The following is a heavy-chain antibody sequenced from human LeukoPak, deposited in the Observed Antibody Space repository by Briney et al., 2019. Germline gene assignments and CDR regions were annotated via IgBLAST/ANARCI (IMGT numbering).Heavy chain of an antibody. CDR2: MSGSGGST. CDR3: AKFGSSSWPRFDY. J-gene: IGHJ4*02. V-gene: IGHV3-23*01. CDR1: GFTFSSYA. Sequence: AGGSLRLSCAASGFTFSSYAMSWVRQAPGKGLEWVSAMSGSGGSTYYADSVKGRFTISRDNSKNTLYLQMNSLRAEDTAVYYCAKFGSSSWPRFDYWGQGTLVTVSS. D-gene: IGHD6-13*01.